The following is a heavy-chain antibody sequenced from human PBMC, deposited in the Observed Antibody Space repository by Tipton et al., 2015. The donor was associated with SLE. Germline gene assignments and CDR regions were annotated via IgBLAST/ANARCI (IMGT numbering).Heavy chain of an antibody. D-gene: IGHD3-16*02. J-gene: IGHJ4*02. CDR2: VHDLGGV. V-gene: IGHV4-34*01. CDR3: ARGRLDYIWESYRPSSFDY. CDR1: GGTVSAYY. Sequence: GLVKPSETLSLICGVHGGTVSAYYWTWIRQPPGKGLEWIGDVHDLGGVYLNTSLKSRVTMSVDTSRNQVSLNLTSLTAADTAVYYCARGRLDYIWESYRPSSFDYWGQGTLVTVSS.